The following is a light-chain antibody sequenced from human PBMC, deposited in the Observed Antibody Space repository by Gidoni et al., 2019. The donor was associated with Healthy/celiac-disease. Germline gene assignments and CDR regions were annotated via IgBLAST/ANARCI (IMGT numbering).Light chain of an antibody. CDR3: QQYNNWPPPT. J-gene: IGKJ2*01. CDR1: QSVSSN. V-gene: IGKV3-15*01. Sequence: EIVMKQSPATLSVSPGERATLSCRASQSVSSNLAWYQQKPGQAPRLLIYGASTRATGIPARFSGSGSGTEFTLTISSLQSEDFAVYYCQQYNNWPPPTFGQGTKLEIK. CDR2: GAS.